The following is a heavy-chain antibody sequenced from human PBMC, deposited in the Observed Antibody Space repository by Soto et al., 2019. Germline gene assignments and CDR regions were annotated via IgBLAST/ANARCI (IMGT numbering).Heavy chain of an antibody. D-gene: IGHD3-10*01. V-gene: IGHV2-70*01. CDR3: ARIITMVRGVTSDYYYYGMDV. Sequence: SGPTLVNPTQTLTLTCTFSGFSLSTSGMCVSWIRQPPGKALEWLALIDWDDDKYYSTSLKTRLTISKDTSKNQVVLTMTNMDPVDTATYYCARIITMVRGVTSDYYYYGMDVWGQGTTVTVSS. J-gene: IGHJ6*02. CDR1: GFSLSTSGMC. CDR2: IDWDDDK.